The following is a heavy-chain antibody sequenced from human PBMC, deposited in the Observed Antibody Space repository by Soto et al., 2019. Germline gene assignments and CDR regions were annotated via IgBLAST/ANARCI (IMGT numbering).Heavy chain of an antibody. CDR1: GFTFSSYA. D-gene: IGHD2-2*01. J-gene: IGHJ4*02. V-gene: IGHV3-23*01. CDR3: AKDTATIVVVPDDYFDY. Sequence: EVHLLESGGGFVQPGGSLRLSCGASGFTFSSYAMSWVRQAPGKGLEWVSAVSGSGGSTYYADSVKGRFTISRDNSKNTLYLQMNGLRAEDTAVSYWAKDTATIVVVPDDYFDYWGQGTLVTVSS. CDR2: VSGSGGST.